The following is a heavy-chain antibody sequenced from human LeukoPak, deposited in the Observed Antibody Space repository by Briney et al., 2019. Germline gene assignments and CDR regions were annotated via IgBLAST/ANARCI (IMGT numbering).Heavy chain of an antibody. J-gene: IGHJ6*03. CDR3: ARESIAARPSRNYYYMDV. D-gene: IGHD6-6*01. V-gene: IGHV4-34*12. CDR2: IIHSGNT. Sequence: SETLSLTCAVDGGSFSGYYWSWIRQSPGKGLEWIGEIIHSGNTNYNPSLKSRVTLSVDTSKNQFSLKLRSVTAADTAVYYCARESIAARPSRNYYYMDVWGKGTTVTVSS. CDR1: GGSFSGYY.